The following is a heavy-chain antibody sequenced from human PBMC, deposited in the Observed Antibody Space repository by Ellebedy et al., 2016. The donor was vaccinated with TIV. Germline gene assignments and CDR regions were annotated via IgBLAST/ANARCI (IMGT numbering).Heavy chain of an antibody. V-gene: IGHV3-74*01. CDR1: GFTFSSYW. CDR3: ARGSQESNSGMDV. CDR2: IKGDGSIT. D-gene: IGHD4-11*01. Sequence: GGSLRLSCAASGFTFSSYWMHWVRHAPGKGLVWVSRIKGDGSITDYADSVKGRFTISRDNAKNTLYLQMNSLRAEDTAVYYCARGSQESNSGMDVWGQGTTVTVSS. J-gene: IGHJ6*02.